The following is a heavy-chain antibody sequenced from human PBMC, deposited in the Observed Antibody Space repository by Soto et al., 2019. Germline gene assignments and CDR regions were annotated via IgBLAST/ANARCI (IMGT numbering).Heavy chain of an antibody. J-gene: IGHJ5*02. V-gene: IGHV4-59*01. CDR1: GGSISSYY. CDR2: IYYSGST. Sequence: QVQLQESGPGLVKPSETLSLTCTVSGGSISSYYWSWIRQPPGKGLEWIGYIYYSGSTNYNPSLKSRVTISVDTSKNQFSLKLSSVTAADTAVYYCARAGYSSLEPFDPWGQGTLVTVSS. D-gene: IGHD6-13*01. CDR3: ARAGYSSLEPFDP.